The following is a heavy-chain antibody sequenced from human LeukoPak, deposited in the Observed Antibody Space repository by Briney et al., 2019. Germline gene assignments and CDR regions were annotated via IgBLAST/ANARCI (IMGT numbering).Heavy chain of an antibody. CDR1: GGSFSGYY. D-gene: IGHD3-22*01. Sequence: SETLSLTCAVYGGSFSGYYWSWIRQPPGKGLEWIGEINHSGSTNYNPSLKSRVTISVDTSKNQFSLKLSSVTGADTAVYYCARGAPDYYDSSGYYYVRWFDPWGQGTLVTVSS. CDR2: INHSGST. J-gene: IGHJ5*02. V-gene: IGHV4-34*01. CDR3: ARGAPDYYDSSGYYYVRWFDP.